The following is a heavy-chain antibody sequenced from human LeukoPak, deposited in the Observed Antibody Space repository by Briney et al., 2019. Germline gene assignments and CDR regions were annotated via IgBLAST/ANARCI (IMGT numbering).Heavy chain of an antibody. CDR2: IYHSGST. D-gene: IGHD6-13*01. CDR1: GGSISSGGYY. J-gene: IGHJ4*02. CDR3: ARADSQQLVLGY. V-gene: IGHV4-30-2*01. Sequence: SQTLSLTCTVSGGSISSGGYYWSWIRQPPGKGLEWIGYIYHSGSTYYNPSLKSRVTISVDRSKNQFSLKLSSVTAADTAVYYCARADSQQLVLGYWGQGTLVTVSS.